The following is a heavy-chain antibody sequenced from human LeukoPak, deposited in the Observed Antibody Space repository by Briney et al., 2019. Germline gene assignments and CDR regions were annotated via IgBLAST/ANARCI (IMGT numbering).Heavy chain of an antibody. CDR1: GGSISSSSYY. J-gene: IGHJ3*02. CDR2: IYYSGST. D-gene: IGHD6-6*01. CDR3: ARDGPGSSKLDAFDI. V-gene: IGHV4-39*07. Sequence: PSETLSLTCTVSGGSISSSSYYWGWIRQPPGKGLEWIGSIYYSGSTYYNPSLKSRVTISVDTSKNQFSLKLSSVTAADTAVYYCARDGPGSSKLDAFDIWGQGTMATVSS.